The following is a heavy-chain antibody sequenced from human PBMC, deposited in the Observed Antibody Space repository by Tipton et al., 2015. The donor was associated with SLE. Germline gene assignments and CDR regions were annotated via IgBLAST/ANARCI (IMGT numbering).Heavy chain of an antibody. J-gene: IGHJ4*02. CDR1: GGSINSGGHS. D-gene: IGHD6-19*01. CDR3: ARGRIAVAGNHFDY. Sequence: TLSLTCAVSGGSINSGGHSWSWIRQPPGNGLEYIGSISHSESTEYNPSLKGRVTISVDTSKNQFSLKLSSVTAADTAVYYCARGRIAVAGNHFDYWGQGTLVTVSS. V-gene: IGHV4-30-2*01. CDR2: ISHSEST.